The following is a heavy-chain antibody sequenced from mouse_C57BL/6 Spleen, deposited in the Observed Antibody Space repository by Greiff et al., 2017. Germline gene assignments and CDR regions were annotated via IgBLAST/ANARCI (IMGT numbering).Heavy chain of an antibody. V-gene: IGHV1-54*01. CDR2: INPGSGGT. Sequence: QVQLQQSGAELVRPGTSVKVSCKASGYAFTHYLIEWVKQRPGQGLEWIGVINPGSGGTNYNEKFKGKATLTADKSSSTAYMQLSSLTSEDSAVYFCARWSGTGAMDNWGQGTSVTVSS. CDR3: ARWSGTGAMDN. CDR1: GYAFTHYL. J-gene: IGHJ4*01. D-gene: IGHD3-3*01.